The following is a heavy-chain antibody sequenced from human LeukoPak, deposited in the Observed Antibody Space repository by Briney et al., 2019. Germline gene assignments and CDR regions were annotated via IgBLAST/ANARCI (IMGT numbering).Heavy chain of an antibody. J-gene: IGHJ4*02. CDR1: AFTFSSYW. Sequence: GGSLRLSCAASAFTFSSYWMSWVRQAPGKGLEWVANIKEDGSEQYYVDSLKGRFTISRDNANNSLYLQMNSLRAEDTAVYYCVRDSYSRDLDYWGQGTLVTVSS. CDR2: IKEDGSEQ. V-gene: IGHV3-7*01. D-gene: IGHD3-22*01. CDR3: VRDSYSRDLDY.